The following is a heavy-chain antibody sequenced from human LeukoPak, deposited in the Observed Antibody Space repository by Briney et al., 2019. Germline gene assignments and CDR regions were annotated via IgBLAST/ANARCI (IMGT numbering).Heavy chain of an antibody. CDR1: GGTFSSYT. V-gene: IGHV1-69*02. CDR2: IIPILGIA. Sequence: SVKVSCKVSGGTFSSYTISWVRQAPGQGLEWMGRIIPILGIANYAQKFQGRVTITADKSTSTAYMELSSLRSEDTAVYYCATRLLWFGELSDWGQGTLVTVSS. D-gene: IGHD3-10*01. CDR3: ATRLLWFGELSD. J-gene: IGHJ4*02.